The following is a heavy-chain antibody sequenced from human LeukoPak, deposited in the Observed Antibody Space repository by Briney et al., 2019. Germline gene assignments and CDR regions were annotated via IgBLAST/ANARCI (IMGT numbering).Heavy chain of an antibody. CDR3: AREGFDGSGSSIYYYGMDV. CDR1: GYTFTSYY. J-gene: IGHJ6*02. V-gene: IGHV1-46*01. Sequence: ASVKVSCKASGYTFTSYYMHWVRQAPGQGLEWMGIINPSGGSTSYAQKFQGRVTMTRDTSTSTVYMELSSLRSEDTAVYYCAREGFDGSGSSIYYYGMDVWGQGTTVTVSS. D-gene: IGHD3-10*01. CDR2: INPSGGST.